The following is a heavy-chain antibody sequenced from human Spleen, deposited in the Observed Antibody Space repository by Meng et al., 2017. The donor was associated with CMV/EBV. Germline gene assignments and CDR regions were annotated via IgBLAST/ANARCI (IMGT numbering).Heavy chain of an antibody. CDR1: GYTFTSYG. Sequence: ASVKVSCKASGYTFTSYGISWVRQAPGQGLEWMGWISVYSGNTNYAHNVQGRVTMTTDRSTSTAYMELSSLRSEDTAMYYCARVGGMRTTRYFQHWGQGTQVTVSS. V-gene: IGHV1-18*01. CDR3: ARVGGMRTTRYFQH. CDR2: ISVYSGNT. D-gene: IGHD1-7*01. J-gene: IGHJ1*01.